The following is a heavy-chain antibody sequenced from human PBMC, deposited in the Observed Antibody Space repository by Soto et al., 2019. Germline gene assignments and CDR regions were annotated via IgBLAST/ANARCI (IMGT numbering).Heavy chain of an antibody. CDR2: IYYSGST. J-gene: IGHJ5*02. V-gene: IGHV4-30-4*01. CDR3: AGLQLGYSTFDP. Sequence: QVQLQESGPGLVKPSQTLSLTCTVSGGSISSGDYYWSWIRQPPGKGLEWIGYIYYSGSTYYNPSLTSRFTISGVTAQTPFSVNLRSVTAADTAVYYWAGLQLGYSTFDPWGQGTLVTVSS. D-gene: IGHD5-18*01. CDR1: GGSISSGDYY.